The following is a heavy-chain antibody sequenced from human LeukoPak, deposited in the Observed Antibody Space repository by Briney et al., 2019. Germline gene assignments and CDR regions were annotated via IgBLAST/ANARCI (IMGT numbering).Heavy chain of an antibody. CDR1: GFTFSSYA. CDR3: ASSGITMVRGAGDY. J-gene: IGHJ4*02. Sequence: PGGSLRLSCAASGFTFSSYAMSWVRQAPGKGLEWVSAISGSGGSTYYADSVKGRFTISRDNSKNTLYVQMNSLRAEDTAVYYCASSGITMVRGAGDYWGQGTLVTVSS. V-gene: IGHV3-23*01. CDR2: ISGSGGST. D-gene: IGHD3-10*01.